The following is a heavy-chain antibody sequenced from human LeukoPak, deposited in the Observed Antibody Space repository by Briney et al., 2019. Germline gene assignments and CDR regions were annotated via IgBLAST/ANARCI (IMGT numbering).Heavy chain of an antibody. J-gene: IGHJ5*02. V-gene: IGHV3-48*03. CDR2: ISSSGNAI. CDR3: ARGRFMTTVTTPTGP. D-gene: IGHD4-11*01. Sequence: PGGSLRLSCTASGLTFSTYEMSWVRQAPGKGLEWLSYISSSGNAIFYSDSVKGRFTISRDNSKNTPYLQMNSLRAEDTAVYYCARGRFMTTVTTPTGPWGQGTLVTVSS. CDR1: GLTFSTYE.